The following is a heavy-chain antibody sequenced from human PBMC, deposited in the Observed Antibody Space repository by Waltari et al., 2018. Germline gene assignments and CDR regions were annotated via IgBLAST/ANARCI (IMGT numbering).Heavy chain of an antibody. V-gene: IGHV1-69-2*01. CDR3: ARADLIGWFDP. Sequence: EVQLVQSGAEVKKPGATVKISCKASGYTFTDYYMHWVQQAPGKGLEWMGRVDPEDGETIYAEKFQGRVTITADTSTDTAYMELSSLRSEDMAVYYCARADLIGWFDPWGQGTLVTVSS. CDR1: GYTFTDYY. CDR2: VDPEDGET. J-gene: IGHJ5*02. D-gene: IGHD3-3*01.